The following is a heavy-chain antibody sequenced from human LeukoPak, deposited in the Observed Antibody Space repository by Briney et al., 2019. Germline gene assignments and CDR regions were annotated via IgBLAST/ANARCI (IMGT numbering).Heavy chain of an antibody. CDR3: ARAILVDGMDV. CDR1: GGSFSGYY. V-gene: IGHV4-34*01. J-gene: IGHJ6*02. Sequence: SETLSLTCAVYGGSFSGYYWSWIRQPPGKGLEWIGEINHSGSTNYNPSLKSRVTISVDTSKNQFSMNLISVTAADTAVYYCARAILVDGMDVWGQGTTVTVSS. D-gene: IGHD3-22*01. CDR2: INHSGST.